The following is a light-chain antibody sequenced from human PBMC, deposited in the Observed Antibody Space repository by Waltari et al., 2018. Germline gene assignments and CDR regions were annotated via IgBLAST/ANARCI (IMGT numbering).Light chain of an antibody. CDR2: EVI. J-gene: IGLJ3*02. CDR1: SSDGGLYNL. CDR3: CSYAGRNIWV. V-gene: IGLV2-23*02. Sequence: QSALNQPASVSGSPGQSITISCTGTSSDGGLYNLVSRYQQHPDKAPKLMVYEVIERPSGVSIRFSGSKSGNTASLTISGLQAEDEADYYCCSYAGRNIWVFGGGTKVTVL.